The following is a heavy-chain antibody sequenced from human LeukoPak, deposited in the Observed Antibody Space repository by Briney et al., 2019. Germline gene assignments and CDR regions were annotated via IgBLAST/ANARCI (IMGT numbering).Heavy chain of an antibody. CDR2: MYYTGSP. CDR3: ARIEKWLQFARYFDL. D-gene: IGHD5-24*01. J-gene: IGHJ2*01. V-gene: IGHV4-59*01. Sequence: SETLSLTCTVTGGSISGNYWSWIRQSPGKGLEWIGYMYYTGSPSYNPSLESRVTMSVDTSKNQFSLNLTFVTASDTAVYYCARIEKWLQFARYFDLWGRGALVTVSS. CDR1: GGSISGNY.